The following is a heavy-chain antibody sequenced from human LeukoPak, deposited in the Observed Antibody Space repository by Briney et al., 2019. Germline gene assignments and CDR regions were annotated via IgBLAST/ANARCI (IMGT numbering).Heavy chain of an antibody. V-gene: IGHV4-34*01. CDR1: GGSFSGYY. CDR3: ARGYYDSSGYYYDY. Sequence: SETLSLTCAVYGGSFSGYYWSWIRQPPRKGLEWIGEINHSGSTNYNPSLKSRVTISVDTSKNQFSLKLSSVTAADTAVYYCARGYYDSSGYYYDYWGQGTLVTVSS. D-gene: IGHD3-22*01. J-gene: IGHJ4*02. CDR2: INHSGST.